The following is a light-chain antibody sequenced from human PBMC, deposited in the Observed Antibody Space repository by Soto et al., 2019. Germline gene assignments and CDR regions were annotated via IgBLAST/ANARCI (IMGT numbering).Light chain of an antibody. CDR1: SSDVGGYNY. CDR3: ISYPGSSTLDV. Sequence: QSALTQPASVSGSPGQSITISCTGTSSDVGGYNYVSWYQQHPGKAPKLMIYDVSNRPSGVSNRFSGAKSGNTAFLTISGLQAEDVADDYCISYPGSSTLDVFGTGTQVTFL. J-gene: IGLJ1*01. CDR2: DVS. V-gene: IGLV2-14*01.